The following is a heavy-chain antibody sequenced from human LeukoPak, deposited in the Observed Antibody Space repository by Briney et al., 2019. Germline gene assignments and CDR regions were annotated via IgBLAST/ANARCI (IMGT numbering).Heavy chain of an antibody. D-gene: IGHD2-2*01. CDR3: ARDRIVVVPAAVYYYYYYGMDV. V-gene: IGHV4-31*03. J-gene: IGHJ6*02. Sequence: PSETLSLTCTVSGGSISSGGYYWSWIRQHAGKGLEWIGYIYYSGSTYYNPSLKSRVTISVDTSKNQFSLKLSSVTAADTAVYYCARDRIVVVPAAVYYYYYYGMDVWGQGTTVTVSS. CDR1: GGSISSGGYY. CDR2: IYYSGST.